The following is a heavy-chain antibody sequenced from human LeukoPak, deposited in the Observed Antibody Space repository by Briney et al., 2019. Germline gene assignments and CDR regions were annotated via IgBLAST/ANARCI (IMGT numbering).Heavy chain of an antibody. CDR2: ISSSSSYI. J-gene: IGHJ4*02. CDR3: AKGYYGSGSYGWFDY. Sequence: GGSLRLSCAASGFTFSSYSMNWVRQAPGKGLEWVSSISSSSSYIYYADSVKGRFTISRDSSKNTLFLHMNSLRAEDTAVYSCAKGYYGSGSYGWFDYWGQGTLVTVSS. CDR1: GFTFSSYS. D-gene: IGHD3-10*01. V-gene: IGHV3-21*04.